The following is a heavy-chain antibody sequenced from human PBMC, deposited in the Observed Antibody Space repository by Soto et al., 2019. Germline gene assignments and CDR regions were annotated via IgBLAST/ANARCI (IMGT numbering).Heavy chain of an antibody. D-gene: IGHD3-16*01. J-gene: IGHJ4*02. V-gene: IGHV3-23*01. CDR3: AKDRRAGGNSAFYFDF. Sequence: PGGSLRLSCAASGFKFSNYAMSWVRQAPGKGLDWVSLISATGGGTYYADSVKGRFTISRDNSHNTLYLQVHSLTAEDTAVYYCAKDRRAGGNSAFYFDFWGQGAQVTVSS. CDR2: ISATGGGT. CDR1: GFKFSNYA.